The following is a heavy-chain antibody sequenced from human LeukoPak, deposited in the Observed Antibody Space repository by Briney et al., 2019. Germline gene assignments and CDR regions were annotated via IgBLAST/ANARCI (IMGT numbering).Heavy chain of an antibody. CDR1: GFTFSTYG. D-gene: IGHD3-22*01. V-gene: IGHV3-33*01. Sequence: PGGSLRLSCAASGFTFSTYGMHWVRQAPGKGLEWVAVIWYYGSNKYYADSVKGRFTISRDNSENTVYLQMNSLRAEDTALYYCARAYYYDSSDYYPLDYWGQGTLVTVSS. J-gene: IGHJ4*02. CDR3: ARAYYYDSSDYYPLDY. CDR2: IWYYGSNK.